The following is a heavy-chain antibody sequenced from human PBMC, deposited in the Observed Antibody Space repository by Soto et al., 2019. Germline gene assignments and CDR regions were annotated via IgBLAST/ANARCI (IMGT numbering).Heavy chain of an antibody. CDR2: IKSITDGGTT. CDR1: AFSFTNAW. J-gene: IGHJ4*02. CDR3: STGRSTYGLDY. Sequence: PGGTLRLSGVAPAFSFTNAWMSWVHQAPGKGLEWLSRIKSITDGGTTDYAAPVKGRFTISRDDSNNTLYLQMNSLKTECRAVYYCSTGRSTYGLDYWDQGTL. V-gene: IGHV3-15*01. D-gene: IGHD5-18*01.